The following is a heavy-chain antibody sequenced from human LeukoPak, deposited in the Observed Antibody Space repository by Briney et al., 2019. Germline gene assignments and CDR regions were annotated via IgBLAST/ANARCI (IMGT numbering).Heavy chain of an antibody. J-gene: IGHJ4*02. V-gene: IGHV3-21*01. CDR3: ARDHSHSLLRYFDWLLPDY. CDR2: ISSSSSYI. Sequence: GGSLRLSCAASGFTFSSYSMNWVRQAPGKGLEWVSSISSSSSYIYYADSVKGRFTISRDNAKNSLYLQMNSLRAEDTAVYYCARDHSHSLLRYFDWLLPDYWGQGTLVTVSS. D-gene: IGHD3-9*01. CDR1: GFTFSSYS.